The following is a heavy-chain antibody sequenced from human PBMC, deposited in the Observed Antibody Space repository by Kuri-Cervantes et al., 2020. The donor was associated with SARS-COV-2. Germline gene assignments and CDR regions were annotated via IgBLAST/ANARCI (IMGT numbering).Heavy chain of an antibody. CDR3: ARDSNKRLYGEVLSLGDAFDI. V-gene: IGHV1-3*01. J-gene: IGHJ3*02. CDR1: GYTFTSYA. CDR2: INAGNGNT. D-gene: IGHD3-10*01. Sequence: ASVKVSCKASGYTFTSYAMRWVRQAPGQRLEWMGWINAGNGNTKYSQKFQGRVTITRDTSASTAHMELSSLRSEDTAVYYCARDSNKRLYGEVLSLGDAFDIWGQGTMVTVSS.